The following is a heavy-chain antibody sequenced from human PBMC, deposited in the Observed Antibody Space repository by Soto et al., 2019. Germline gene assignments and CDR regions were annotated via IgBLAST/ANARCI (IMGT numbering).Heavy chain of an antibody. D-gene: IGHD2-15*01. CDR2: IGPNGNGP. CDR1: GFTFSGHT. V-gene: IGHV3-64D*06. CDR3: AREPLCGGKCYEKWFDP. J-gene: IGHJ5*02. Sequence: GGSLRLSCSASGFTFSGHTMYWVRQAPGKGLEYVSAIGPNGNGPYYADSVKGRFTISRDNSENKLYLQMSSLRAEDSAPYFCAREPLCGGKCYEKWFDPWGQGTLVTVSS.